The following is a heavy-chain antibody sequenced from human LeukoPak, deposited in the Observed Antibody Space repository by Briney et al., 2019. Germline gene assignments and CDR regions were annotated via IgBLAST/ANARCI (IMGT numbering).Heavy chain of an antibody. CDR3: ARLAGTTGRYYYYGMDV. Sequence: SETLSLTRTHSRGSISSYSWSWIRQPARKGLEWSGRIYTSGSTNYNPSLQSRVTMSVDTSKNQSSLKLSSVTAADTAVYYCARLAGTTGRYYYYGMDVWGQGTTVTVSS. D-gene: IGHD4-11*01. V-gene: IGHV4-4*07. J-gene: IGHJ6*02. CDR2: IYTSGST. CDR1: RGSISSYS.